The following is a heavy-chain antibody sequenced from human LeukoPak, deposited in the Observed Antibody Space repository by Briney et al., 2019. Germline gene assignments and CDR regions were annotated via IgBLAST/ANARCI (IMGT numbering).Heavy chain of an antibody. V-gene: IGHV1-69*06. Sequence: GASVKVSCKASGGTFSSYAISWVRQAPGQGLEWMGGIIPIFGTANYAQKFQGRVTITADKSTSTAYMELSSLRSEDTAVYYCARSTDISYSSSWYPNWFDPWGQGTLVTVSS. CDR1: GGTFSSYA. CDR3: ARSTDISYSSSWYPNWFDP. CDR2: IIPIFGTA. D-gene: IGHD6-13*01. J-gene: IGHJ5*02.